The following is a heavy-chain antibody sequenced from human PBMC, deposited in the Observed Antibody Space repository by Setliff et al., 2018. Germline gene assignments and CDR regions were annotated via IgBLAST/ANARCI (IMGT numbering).Heavy chain of an antibody. Sequence: GASVKVSCKTSGFNFITYGFSWVRQAPGQGLEWMGWISPYSGETNNAQKFQDRLSVTADTSSKTIYMELRSLTSDDTAVYSCTTSRAPRVVLAADFDLWGQGTLVTVSS. V-gene: IGHV1-18*01. D-gene: IGHD2-21*01. J-gene: IGHJ4*02. CDR1: GFNFITYG. CDR2: ISPYSGET. CDR3: TTSRAPRVVLAADFDL.